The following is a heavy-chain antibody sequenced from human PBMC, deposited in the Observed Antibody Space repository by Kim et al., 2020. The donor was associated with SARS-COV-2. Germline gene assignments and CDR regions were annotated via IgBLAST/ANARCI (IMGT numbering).Heavy chain of an antibody. Sequence: SADAGRSRFTMSRDKSANPMYLQMNSLRAEDTAIYYCAKSNYFSDLDDHWGQGTLVTVSA. CDR3: AKSNYFSDLDDH. J-gene: IGHJ4*02. D-gene: IGHD3-3*01. V-gene: IGHV3-23*01.